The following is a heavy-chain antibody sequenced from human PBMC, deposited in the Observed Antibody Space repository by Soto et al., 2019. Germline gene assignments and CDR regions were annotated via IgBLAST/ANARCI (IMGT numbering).Heavy chain of an antibody. Sequence: EVQLLESGGGLVQPGGSLRLSCAASGFIFNNYAMSWVRQAPGKGLEWVSTISGNGGSTYYAASVKGRFTISRDNSKNTLYLQMNSLRAEDTAVYYCAKVVVVIANFDSWGQGTLVTVSS. CDR1: GFIFNNYA. V-gene: IGHV3-23*01. D-gene: IGHD3-22*01. J-gene: IGHJ4*02. CDR3: AKVVVVIANFDS. CDR2: ISGNGGST.